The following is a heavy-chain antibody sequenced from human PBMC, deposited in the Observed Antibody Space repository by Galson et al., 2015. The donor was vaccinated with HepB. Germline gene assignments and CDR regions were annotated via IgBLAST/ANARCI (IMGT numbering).Heavy chain of an antibody. CDR3: ARDLAIERGYFYH. V-gene: IGHV1-18*04. J-gene: IGHJ1*01. CDR1: GYTFTDYG. CDR2: ISAYNGNT. D-gene: IGHD2-21*01. Sequence: SVKVSCKASGYTFTDYGFSWVRQAPGQGLEWMAWISAYNGNTNYAQKFQGRLTMTTDTFTNTAYMELRSLRSDDTALYYCARDLAIERGYFYHWGQGTLVTVSS.